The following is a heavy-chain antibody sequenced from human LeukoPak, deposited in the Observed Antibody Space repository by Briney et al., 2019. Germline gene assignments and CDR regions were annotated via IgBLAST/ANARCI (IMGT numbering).Heavy chain of an antibody. CDR2: INSDESTI. D-gene: IGHD4-23*01. CDR3: ASGYSSDYGGNAY. V-gene: IGHV3-74*01. J-gene: IGHJ4*02. CDR1: GFTVSSNY. Sequence: GGSLRLSCAASGFTVSSNYMSWVRQAPGKGLVWVSRINSDESTINYADSVKGRFTISRDNAENTLYLQMNSLRAEDTAVYYCASGYSSDYGGNAYWGQGTLVTVSS.